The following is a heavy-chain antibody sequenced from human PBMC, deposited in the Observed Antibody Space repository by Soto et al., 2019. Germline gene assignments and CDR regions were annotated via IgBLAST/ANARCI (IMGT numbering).Heavy chain of an antibody. CDR3: TMRVEMDY. Sequence: QVQLVQSGAEVKKPGASVKVSCKASGYTFTSYYIHWVRQAPGQGLEWMGRINPSGGSTNYAQKFQDGVAMTRDTSTRTLYMDWRSLRTEDTAVYYCTMRVEMDYWGQGTRVTVSS. V-gene: IGHV1-46*03. D-gene: IGHD1-1*01. J-gene: IGHJ4*02. CDR1: GYTFTSYY. CDR2: INPSGGST.